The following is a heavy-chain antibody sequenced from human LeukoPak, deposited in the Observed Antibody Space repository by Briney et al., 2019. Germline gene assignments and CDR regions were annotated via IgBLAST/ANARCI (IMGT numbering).Heavy chain of an antibody. CDR1: GFTFSSYA. V-gene: IGHV3-30*04. D-gene: IGHD2-2*01. Sequence: GRSLRLSCAASGFTFSSYAMHWVRQAPGKGLEWVAVISYDGSNKYYADSVKDRFTISRDNSKNTLYLQMNSLRAEDTAVYYCARDGAIVVVPAAMPALGWFDPWGQGTLVTVSS. CDR2: ISYDGSNK. J-gene: IGHJ5*02. CDR3: ARDGAIVVVPAAMPALGWFDP.